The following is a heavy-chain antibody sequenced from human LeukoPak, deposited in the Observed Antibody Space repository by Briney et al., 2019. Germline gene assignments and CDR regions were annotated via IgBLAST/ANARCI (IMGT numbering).Heavy chain of an antibody. CDR1: GFTFSSYG. CDR2: ISYDGSNK. Sequence: GGSLRLSCAASGFTFSSYGMHWVRQAPGKGLEWVAVISYDGSNKYYADSVKGRFTISRDNSKNTLYLQMNSLRAEDTAVYYCARVYYDSSGYSDYWGQGTLVTVSS. V-gene: IGHV3-33*01. J-gene: IGHJ4*02. D-gene: IGHD3-22*01. CDR3: ARVYYDSSGYSDY.